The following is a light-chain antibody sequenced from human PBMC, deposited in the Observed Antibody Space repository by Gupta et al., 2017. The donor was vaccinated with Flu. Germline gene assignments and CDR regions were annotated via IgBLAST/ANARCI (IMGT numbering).Light chain of an antibody. V-gene: IGLV3-21*02. CDR2: DGS. Sequence: SYVLTQPPSVSVAPGQTARITCGGNNVGSKSVHWYQQKPGQAPVLVVYDGSDRPSGIPERFSGSNSANTATLTISRVEAGDEADYYCQVWDSSSDHWVLGGGTKLTVL. CDR3: QVWDSSSDHWV. J-gene: IGLJ3*02. CDR1: NVGSKS.